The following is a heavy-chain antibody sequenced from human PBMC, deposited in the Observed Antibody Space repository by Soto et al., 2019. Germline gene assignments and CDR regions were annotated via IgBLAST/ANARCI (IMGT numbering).Heavy chain of an antibody. CDR2: FDPEDGET. Sequence: GASVKVSCKVSGYTLTELSMHWVRQALGKGLEWMGGFDPEDGETIYAQKFQGRVTMTEDTSTDTAYMELSSLRSEDTAVYYCATLPVAWGQTTSDYWGQGTLVTVSS. CDR1: GYTLTELS. D-gene: IGHD6-19*01. V-gene: IGHV1-24*01. CDR3: ATLPVAWGQTTSDY. J-gene: IGHJ4*02.